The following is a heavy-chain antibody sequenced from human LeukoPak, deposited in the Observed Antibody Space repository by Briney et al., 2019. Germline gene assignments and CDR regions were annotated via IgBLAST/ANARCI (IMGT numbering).Heavy chain of an antibody. CDR2: ISYDGSNK. V-gene: IGHV3-30*12. Sequence: GGSLRLSCVASGFTYKNYGMHWVRQGPGKGLEWVAVISYDGSNKYYADSVKGRFTISRDNAKNSLYLQMNSLRAEDTAVYYCARDLSRGGVVAFYYMDVWGKGTTVTVSS. CDR1: GFTYKNYG. CDR3: ARDLSRGGVVAFYYMDV. D-gene: IGHD3-22*01. J-gene: IGHJ6*03.